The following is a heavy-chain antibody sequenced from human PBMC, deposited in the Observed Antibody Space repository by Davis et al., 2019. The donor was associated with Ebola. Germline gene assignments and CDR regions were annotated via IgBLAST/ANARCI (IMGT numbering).Heavy chain of an antibody. V-gene: IGHV4-59*01. Sequence: PSETLSLTCAVYGGSFSGYYWSWIRQLPGKGLEWIGYIYYSGSTNYNPSLKSRVTMSVDTSKNQFSLMLISLTAADTAMYYCARYSDYNNRHYMDVWGKGTTVTVSS. J-gene: IGHJ6*03. CDR3: ARYSDYNNRHYMDV. CDR2: IYYSGST. CDR1: GGSFSGYY. D-gene: IGHD4-11*01.